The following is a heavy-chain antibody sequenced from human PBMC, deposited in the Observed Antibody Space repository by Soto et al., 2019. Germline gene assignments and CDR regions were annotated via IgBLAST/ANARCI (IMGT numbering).Heavy chain of an antibody. CDR1: GYTFTGYY. D-gene: IGHD6-13*01. V-gene: IGHV1-2*04. Sequence: ASVKVSCKASGYTFTGYYMHWVRQAPGQGLEWMGWINPNSGGTNYAQKFQGWVTMTRDTSISTAYMELSRLRSDDTAVYYCAREEVLRYSSTVYYYYMDVWGKGTTVTVSS. CDR2: INPNSGGT. CDR3: AREEVLRYSSTVYYYYMDV. J-gene: IGHJ6*03.